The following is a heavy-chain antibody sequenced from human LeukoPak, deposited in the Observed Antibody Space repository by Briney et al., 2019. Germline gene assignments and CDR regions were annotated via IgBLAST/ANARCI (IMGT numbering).Heavy chain of an antibody. CDR2: IYYSGST. D-gene: IGHD3-10*01. CDR1: GGSISSYY. CDR3: ARGGSGSYYKGWFDP. J-gene: IGHJ5*02. Sequence: PSETLSLTCTVSGGSISSYYWSWIRQPPGKGREGIGYIYYSGSTNYTPSLKSRVTISVDTSKNQFSLKLSSVTAADTAVYYCARGGSGSYYKGWFDPWGQGTLVTVSS. V-gene: IGHV4-59*01.